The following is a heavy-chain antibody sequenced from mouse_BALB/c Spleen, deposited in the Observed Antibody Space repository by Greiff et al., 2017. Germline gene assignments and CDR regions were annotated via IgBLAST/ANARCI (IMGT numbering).Heavy chain of an antibody. CDR3: ARGPTMITTRKVPYAMDY. Sequence: EVKVVESGGGLVKPGGSLKLSCAASGFTFSSYAMSWVRQTPEKRLEWVASISSGGSTYYPDSVKGRFTISRDNARNILYLQMSSLRSEDTAMYYCARGPTMITTRKVPYAMDYWGQGTSVTVSS. CDR1: GFTFSSYA. V-gene: IGHV5-6-5*01. CDR2: ISSGGST. J-gene: IGHJ4*01. D-gene: IGHD2-4*01.